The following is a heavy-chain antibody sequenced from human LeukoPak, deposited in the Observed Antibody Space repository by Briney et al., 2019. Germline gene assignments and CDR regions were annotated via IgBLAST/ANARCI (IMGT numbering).Heavy chain of an antibody. CDR3: ARDGSLGDDDYGDYVYGY. CDR1: GGTFSSYA. J-gene: IGHJ4*02. V-gene: IGHV1-69*01. D-gene: IGHD4-17*01. CDR2: IIPIFGTA. Sequence: GASVKVSCKASGGTFSSYAISWVRQAPGQGLEWMGGIIPIFGTANYAQKFQGRVTITADESTSTAYMELSSLRSEDTALYYCARDGSLGDDDYGDYVYGYWGQGTLVTVSS.